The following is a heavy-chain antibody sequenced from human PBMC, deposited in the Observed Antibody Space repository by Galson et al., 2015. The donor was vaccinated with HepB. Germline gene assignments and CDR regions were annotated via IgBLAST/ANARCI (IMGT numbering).Heavy chain of an antibody. D-gene: IGHD6-25*01. CDR3: AKSNNSGWGRSYYIDR. CDR1: GFTVSSNY. V-gene: IGHV3-23*01. J-gene: IGHJ4*02. CDR2: ISNTADKT. Sequence: SLRLSCAASGFTVSSNYMSWVRQAPGKGLDWVSLISNTADKTYYADSVKGRFTISRDNSKNTVFLQMNNLRAEDTAVYYCAKSNNSGWGRSYYIDRWGQGTLVTVSS.